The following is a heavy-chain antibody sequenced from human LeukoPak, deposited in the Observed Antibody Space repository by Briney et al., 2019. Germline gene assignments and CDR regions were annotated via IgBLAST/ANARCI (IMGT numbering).Heavy chain of an antibody. D-gene: IGHD2-15*01. CDR1: GGTFSSYA. J-gene: IGHJ4*02. V-gene: IGHV1-69*05. Sequence: GASVKVSCKASGGTFSSYAISWARQAPGQGLEWMGRIIPIFVTANYAQKFQGSVTITTDESTSTAYMELSSLRSEDTAVYYCARAGYCSGGSCYYTDYWGQGTLVTVSS. CDR2: IIPIFVTA. CDR3: ARAGYCSGGSCYYTDY.